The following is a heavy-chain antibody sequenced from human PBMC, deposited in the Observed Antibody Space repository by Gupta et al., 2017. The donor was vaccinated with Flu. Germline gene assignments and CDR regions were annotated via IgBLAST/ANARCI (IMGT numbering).Heavy chain of an antibody. CDR3: ARVGRWGGELLHVDY. J-gene: IGHJ4*02. Sequence: EVQLVESGGGLVQPGGSLRLSCAASGFTFSSYSMNWVRQAPGKGLEGVSYISSSSSTIYYADAVKGRFTISRDNAKNSLYLQMNRLRDEDTAVYYCARVGRWGGELLHVDYWGQGTLVTVSS. CDR1: GFTFSSYS. CDR2: ISSSSSTI. V-gene: IGHV3-48*02. D-gene: IGHD3-10*01.